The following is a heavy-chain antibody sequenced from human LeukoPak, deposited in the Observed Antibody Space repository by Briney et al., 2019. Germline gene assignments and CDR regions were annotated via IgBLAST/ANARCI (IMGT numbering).Heavy chain of an antibody. D-gene: IGHD6-6*01. Sequence: SETLSLTCTVSGGSISSYYWSWIRQPPGKGLEWVGYIYYSGSTSYNPSLKSRVTISVDTSKNQFSLKLSSVTAADTAVYYCARGPFSRSSGGVWYFDLWGRGTLVTVSS. J-gene: IGHJ2*01. CDR3: ARGPFSRSSGGVWYFDL. CDR2: IYYSGST. CDR1: GGSISSYY. V-gene: IGHV4-59*01.